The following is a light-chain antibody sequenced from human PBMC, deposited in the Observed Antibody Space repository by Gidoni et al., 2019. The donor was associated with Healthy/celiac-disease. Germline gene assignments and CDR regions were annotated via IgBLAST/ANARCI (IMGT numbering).Light chain of an antibody. CDR2: RNN. CDR1: SSNIGSNY. J-gene: IGLJ2*01. Sequence: QSVLTQPPSASGTPEQRVTISCSGSSSNIGSNYVYWYQQFPGTAPKLLSYRNNQRPSGFPDRFSGSKAGTSASRAISGLRSEDEADYYCAAWDDSLSGHVVFGGGTKLTVL. V-gene: IGLV1-47*01. CDR3: AAWDDSLSGHVV.